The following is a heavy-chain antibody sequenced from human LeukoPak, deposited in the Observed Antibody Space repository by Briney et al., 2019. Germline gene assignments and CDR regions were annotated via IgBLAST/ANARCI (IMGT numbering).Heavy chain of an antibody. Sequence: SETLSLTCTVSGGSISSSSYYWGWIRQPPGKGLEWIGSIYYSGSTYYNPSLKSRVTISVDTSKNQFSLKLSSVTAADTAVYYCARHARSLGATPIPFDYWGQGTLVTVSS. D-gene: IGHD1-26*01. J-gene: IGHJ4*02. V-gene: IGHV4-39*01. CDR3: ARHARSLGATPIPFDY. CDR2: IYYSGST. CDR1: GGSISSSSYY.